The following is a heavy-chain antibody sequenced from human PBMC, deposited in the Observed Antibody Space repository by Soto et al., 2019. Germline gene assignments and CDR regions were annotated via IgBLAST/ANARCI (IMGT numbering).Heavy chain of an antibody. CDR1: GYIFTGYY. V-gene: IGHV1-2*02. J-gene: IGHJ3*02. CDR2: INTKTGGT. CDR3: ATDKVAFDM. D-gene: IGHD3-9*01. Sequence: ASVKVSCKASGYIFTGYYIQWVRQAPGQGLEWMGWINTKTGGTKYAQKFQGRVTMTRDTSINTAYMEVSRLRSDDTAVYYCATDKVAFDMWGQGTMVTVAS.